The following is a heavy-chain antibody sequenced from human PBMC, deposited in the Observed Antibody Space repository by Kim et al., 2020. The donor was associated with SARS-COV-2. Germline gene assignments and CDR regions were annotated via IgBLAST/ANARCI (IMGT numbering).Heavy chain of an antibody. J-gene: IGHJ6*02. CDR1: GGTFSSYA. D-gene: IGHD2-2*01. CDR3: ASSSHYIVVVPAAIPQPPYYYGMDV. CDR2: IIPIFGTA. V-gene: IGHV1-69*13. Sequence: SVKVSCKASGGTFSSYAISWVRQAPGQGLEWMGGIIPIFGTANYAQKFQGRVTITADESTSTAYMELSSLRSEDTAVYYCASSSHYIVVVPAAIPQPPYYYGMDVWGQGTTVTVSS.